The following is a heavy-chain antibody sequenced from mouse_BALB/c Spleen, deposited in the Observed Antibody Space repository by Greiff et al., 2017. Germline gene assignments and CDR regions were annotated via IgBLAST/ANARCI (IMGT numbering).Heavy chain of an antibody. J-gene: IGHJ3*01. Sequence: EVKLQESGAELVKPGASVKLSCTASGFNITDTYMHWVKQRPEQGLEWIGRIDPANGNTKYDPKFQGKATITADTSSNTAYLQLSSLTSEDTAVYYCARRGTIPILRFAYWGQGTLVTVSA. D-gene: IGHD1-1*02. V-gene: IGHV14-3*02. CDR2: IDPANGNT. CDR3: ARRGTIPILRFAY. CDR1: GFNITDTY.